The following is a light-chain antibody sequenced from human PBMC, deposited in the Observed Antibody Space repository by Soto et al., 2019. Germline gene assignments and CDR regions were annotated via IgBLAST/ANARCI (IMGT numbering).Light chain of an antibody. CDR1: QSISSY. Sequence: DIEMTQSPSSLSASVRDRVTITCRASQSISSYLHWYQQKPGKAPKLLIYAASSLQSGVPSRFSGSGSGTDFTLTISSLQPEDFATYYCQRSFSTPLTFGGGTKVEIK. J-gene: IGKJ4*01. V-gene: IGKV1-39*01. CDR3: QRSFSTPLT. CDR2: AAS.